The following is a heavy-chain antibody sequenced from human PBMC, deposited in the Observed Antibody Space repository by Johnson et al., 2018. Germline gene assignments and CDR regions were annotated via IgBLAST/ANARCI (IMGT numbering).Heavy chain of an antibody. D-gene: IGHD6-6*01. CDR3: ARGGRNSSSSYYYYYMDV. Sequence: EQLVHAGGGVVEPGRSMRLACAASGFTFSSYSMNWVRQAPGQGLEWVSYISSRRIYIYYADSVKGRFTISRYNAKNSLYLQMNSLSAEDTAVYYCARGGRNSSSSYYYYYMDVWGKGTTVTVSS. J-gene: IGHJ6*03. CDR2: ISSRRIYI. V-gene: IGHV3-21*05. CDR1: GFTFSSYS.